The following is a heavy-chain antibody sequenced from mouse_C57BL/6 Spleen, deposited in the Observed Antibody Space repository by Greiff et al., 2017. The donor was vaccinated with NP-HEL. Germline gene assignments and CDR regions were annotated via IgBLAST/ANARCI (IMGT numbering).Heavy chain of an antibody. Sequence: QVQLQQPGAELVKPGASVKVSCKASGYTFTSYWMHWVKRRPGQGLEWIGRIHPSDSATNYNQKFKGKATLTVDKSSSTAYMQLSSLTSEDSAVYYCAKGDYGNYGGFAYWGQGTLVTVSA. CDR3: AKGDYGNYGGFAY. J-gene: IGHJ3*01. CDR1: GYTFTSYW. V-gene: IGHV1-74*01. CDR2: IHPSDSAT. D-gene: IGHD2-1*01.